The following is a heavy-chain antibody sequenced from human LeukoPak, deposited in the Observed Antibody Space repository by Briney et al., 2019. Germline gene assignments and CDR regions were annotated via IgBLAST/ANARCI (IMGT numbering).Heavy chain of an antibody. CDR2: ISAYNGNT. CDR1: GYTFTSYV. CDR3: ARSKVGYGSGSYYLRPTFDY. D-gene: IGHD3-10*01. V-gene: IGHV1-18*01. J-gene: IGHJ4*02. Sequence: ASVKVSCKASGYTFTSYVISWVRQAPGQGLEWMGWISAYNGNTNYAQKLQGRVTVTTDTSTSTAYMELRSLRSDDTAVYYCARSKVGYGSGSYYLRPTFDYWGQGTLVTVSS.